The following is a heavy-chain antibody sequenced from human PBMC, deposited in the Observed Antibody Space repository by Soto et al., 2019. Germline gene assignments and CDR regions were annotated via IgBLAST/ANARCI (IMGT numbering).Heavy chain of an antibody. CDR3: AASFWSGYYTYYYYGMDV. D-gene: IGHD3-3*01. CDR2: IVVGSGNT. J-gene: IGHJ6*02. CDR1: GFTFTSSA. Sequence: ASVKVSCKASGFTFTSSAVQWVRQARGQRLEWIGWIVVGSGNTNYAQKFQERVTITRDMSTSTAYMELSSLRSEDTAVYYCAASFWSGYYTYYYYGMDVWGQGTTVTVSS. V-gene: IGHV1-58*01.